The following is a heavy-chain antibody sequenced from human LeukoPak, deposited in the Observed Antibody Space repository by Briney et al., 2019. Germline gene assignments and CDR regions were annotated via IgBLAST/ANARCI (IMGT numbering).Heavy chain of an antibody. D-gene: IGHD1-7*01. J-gene: IGHJ6*02. CDR3: AKDNWNYPYYYYGMDV. CDR2: ISYDGSNK. Sequence: GRSLRLFCAASGFTFSSYDMHWARQAPGKGLEYVAVISYDGSNKYYADSVKGRFTISRDNSKNTLYLQMNSLRAEDTAVYYCAKDNWNYPYYYYGMDVWGQGTTVTVSS. CDR1: GFTFSSYD. V-gene: IGHV3-30*18.